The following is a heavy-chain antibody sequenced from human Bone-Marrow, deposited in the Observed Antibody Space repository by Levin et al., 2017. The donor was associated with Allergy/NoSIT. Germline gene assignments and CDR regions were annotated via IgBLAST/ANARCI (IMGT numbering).Heavy chain of an antibody. CDR3: AKDGSDNWKIWYFDL. CDR1: GFTFSSCG. V-gene: IGHV3-30*18. D-gene: IGHD1-20*01. CDR2: ISYDGNNK. J-gene: IGHJ2*01. Sequence: PGGSLRLSCAASGFTFSSCGMHWVRQAPGKGLEWVAVISYDGNNKYYADSLKGRFTISRDNSKNTLYLQMNSLRAEDTAVYYCAKDGSDNWKIWYFDLWGRGTLVTVSS.